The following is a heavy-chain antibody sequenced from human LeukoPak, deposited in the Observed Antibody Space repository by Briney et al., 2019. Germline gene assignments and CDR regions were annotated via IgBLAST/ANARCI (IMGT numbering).Heavy chain of an antibody. V-gene: IGHV3-66*01. CDR2: IYSGGST. Sequence: GGSLRLSCAASGFTFSSYSMNWVRQAPGKGLEWVSVIYSGGSTYYADSVKGRFTISKDNSKNTLYLQMNSLRAEDTAVYYCARSTGRSKWPPFDYWGQGTLVTVSS. CDR3: ARSTGRSKWPPFDY. CDR1: GFTFSSYS. J-gene: IGHJ4*02. D-gene: IGHD5-12*01.